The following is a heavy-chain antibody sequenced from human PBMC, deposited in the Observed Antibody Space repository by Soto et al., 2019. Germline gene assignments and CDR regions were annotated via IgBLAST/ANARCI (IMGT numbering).Heavy chain of an antibody. D-gene: IGHD3-9*01. CDR2: ISAYYGNT. CDR1: GFTFRSYG. J-gene: IGHJ6*02. V-gene: IGHV1-18*01. Sequence: ASVKVSCKASGFTFRSYGFSWVRQAPGQGLEWMGWISAYYGNTYYAQKFQDRVTMTRDTSTSTAYMDLRRLRSDDTAVYYCARGRYFDWLVEESGMDVWGQRTTVTVSS. CDR3: ARGRYFDWLVEESGMDV.